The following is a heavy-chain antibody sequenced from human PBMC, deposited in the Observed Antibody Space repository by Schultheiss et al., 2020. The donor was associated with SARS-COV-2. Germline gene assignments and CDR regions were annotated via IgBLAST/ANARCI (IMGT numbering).Heavy chain of an antibody. Sequence: ASVKVSCKASGYTFTSYGISWVRQAPGQGLEWMGWINPNSGGTNYAQKFQGRVTMTRDTSISTAYMELSRLRSDDTAVYYCARVMGATGAFDIWGQGTMVTVSS. CDR3: ARVMGATGAFDI. CDR1: GYTFTSYG. CDR2: INPNSGGT. D-gene: IGHD1-26*01. J-gene: IGHJ3*02. V-gene: IGHV1-2*02.